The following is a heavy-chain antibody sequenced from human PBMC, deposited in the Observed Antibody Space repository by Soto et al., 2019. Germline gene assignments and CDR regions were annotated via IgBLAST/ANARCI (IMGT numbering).Heavy chain of an antibody. J-gene: IGHJ5*02. D-gene: IGHD6-13*01. CDR3: AHRRIAMTQNWFDP. CDR1: GFSLSASGVG. Sequence: QITLKESGPTLVKPTQTLTLTCTFSGFSLSASGVGVGWIRQPPGKALEWLALIYWDDDKRSSPSLKSRLTITKDTSKKQVVLTMTHMDPADTATYYCAHRRIAMTQNWFDPWGQGTLVTVSS. CDR2: IYWDDDK. V-gene: IGHV2-5*02.